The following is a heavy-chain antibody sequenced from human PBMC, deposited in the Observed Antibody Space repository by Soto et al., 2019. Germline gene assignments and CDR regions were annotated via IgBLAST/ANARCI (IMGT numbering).Heavy chain of an antibody. CDR3: ARYGSGSYLTDSPDY. V-gene: IGHV4-30-4*01. J-gene: IGHJ4*02. CDR2: IYYSGST. CDR1: GGSISSGDYY. D-gene: IGHD3-10*01. Sequence: QVQLQESGPGLVKPSQTLSLTCTVSGGSISSGDYYWSWICQPPGKGLEWIGYIYYSGSTYYNPSLKSRVTISVDTSKNQFSLKLSSVTAADTAVYYCARYGSGSYLTDSPDYWGQGTLVTVSS.